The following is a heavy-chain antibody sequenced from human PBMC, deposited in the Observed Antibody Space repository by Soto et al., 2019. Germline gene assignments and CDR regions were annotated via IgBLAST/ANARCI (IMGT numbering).Heavy chain of an antibody. J-gene: IGHJ4*02. V-gene: IGHV5-51*01. CDR2: IFPGDSDT. Sequence: EVQLVQSGAEVKKPGESLKISCKGSGYRYTNYWIGWVRQMPGKGLEWMGIIFPGDSDTRYSPSFQGQVTISADKSINTAYLQWSSLKASDTAMYYCARRTRFSGLTGGEFDYWGQGTLVTVS. CDR3: ARRTRFSGLTGGEFDY. CDR1: GYRYTNYW. D-gene: IGHD2-8*02.